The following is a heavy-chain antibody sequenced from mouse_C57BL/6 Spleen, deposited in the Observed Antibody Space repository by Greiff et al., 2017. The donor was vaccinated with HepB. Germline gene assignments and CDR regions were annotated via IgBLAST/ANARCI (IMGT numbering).Heavy chain of an antibody. CDR2: IHPNSGST. J-gene: IGHJ1*03. D-gene: IGHD1-1*01. Sequence: QVQLQQPGAELVKPGASVKLSCKASGYTFTSYWMHWVKQRPGQGLEWIGMIHPNSGSTNYNEKFKSKATLTVDKSSSTAYMQLSSLTSEDSAVYYCARSPYDYGSSYWYVDVWGTGTTVTVAS. CDR1: GYTFTSYW. V-gene: IGHV1-64*01. CDR3: ARSPYDYGSSYWYVDV.